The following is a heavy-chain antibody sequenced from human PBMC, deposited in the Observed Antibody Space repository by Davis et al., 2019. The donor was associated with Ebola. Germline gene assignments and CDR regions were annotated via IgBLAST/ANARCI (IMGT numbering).Heavy chain of an antibody. Sequence: PGGSLRLSCAASGFTFSYSWMDWVRQAPGKGLEWVANINQDGSEKFYVDSVKGRFTISRDNAKNTLYLQMSGLRAEDTALYYCARVATDWFDPWGQGNRVTVSS. CDR2: INQDGSEK. CDR1: GFTFSYSW. J-gene: IGHJ5*02. V-gene: IGHV3-7*01. CDR3: ARVATDWFDP.